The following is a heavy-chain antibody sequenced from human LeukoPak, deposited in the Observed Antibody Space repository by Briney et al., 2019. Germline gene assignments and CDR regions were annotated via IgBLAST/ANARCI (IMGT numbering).Heavy chain of an antibody. D-gene: IGHD5-18*01. J-gene: IGHJ4*02. CDR1: AFTFSTYG. V-gene: IGHV3-30*18. Sequence: PGGSLRLSCAASAFTFSTYGMHWVRQAPGKGLEWVAVISYDGSNKHYADSVKGRFTISRDNSKNTLNLQMNSRRAEGTAVYCCAKDRDTAMVVPTAGDYWGQGTLVTVSS. CDR3: AKDRDTAMVVPTAGDY. CDR2: ISYDGSNK.